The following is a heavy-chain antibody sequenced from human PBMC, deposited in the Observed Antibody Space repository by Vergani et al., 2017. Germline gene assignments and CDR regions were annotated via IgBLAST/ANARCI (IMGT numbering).Heavy chain of an antibody. J-gene: IGHJ6*02. CDR3: ARDGLADYYYYGMDV. D-gene: IGHD5-12*01. CDR1: GGSISSYY. Sequence: QVQLQESGPGLVKPSETLSLTCTVSGGSISSYYWSWIRQPPGKGLEWIGYIYYSGSTNYNPSLKSRVTISVDTSKNQFSLKLSSVTAADTAVYYCARDGLADYYYYGMDVWDQGTTVTVSS. V-gene: IGHV4-59*01. CDR2: IYYSGST.